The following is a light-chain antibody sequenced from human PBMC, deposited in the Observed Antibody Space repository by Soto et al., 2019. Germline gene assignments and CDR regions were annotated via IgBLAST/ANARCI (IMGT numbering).Light chain of an antibody. J-gene: IGKJ5*01. Sequence: DIQMTQSPSTLSASVGDRVTVTCRASQSISTSLAWYQQKPGKAPKLLIYRASNLESGVPSRFSGSGSGTEFTLTISGLQPEDSLTYYCQQAKSFPITFGQGTRLEIK. CDR1: QSISTS. CDR3: QQAKSFPIT. CDR2: RAS. V-gene: IGKV1-5*03.